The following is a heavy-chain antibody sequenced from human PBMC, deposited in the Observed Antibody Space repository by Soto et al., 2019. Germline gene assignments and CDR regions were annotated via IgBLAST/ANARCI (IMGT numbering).Heavy chain of an antibody. V-gene: IGHV5-51*01. CDR3: ASTSHYYYYGMDV. CDR2: IYPGDSDT. J-gene: IGHJ6*02. Sequence: GESLKISCKGSGYSFTSYWIGWVRQTPGKGLEWMGIIYPGDSDTRYSPSFQGQVTISADKSISTAYLQWSSLKASDTAMYYCASTSHYYYYGMDVWGQGTTVTVSS. CDR1: GYSFTSYW.